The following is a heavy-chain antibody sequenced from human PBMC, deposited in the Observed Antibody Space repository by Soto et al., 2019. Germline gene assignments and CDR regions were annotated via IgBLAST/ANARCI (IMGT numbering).Heavy chain of an antibody. V-gene: IGHV3-30-3*01. J-gene: IGHJ6*02. CDR1: GFTFSSYA. CDR3: XXXXXXXXXRDRYYYXGMDV. CDR2: ISYDGSNK. Sequence: QVQLVVSGGGVVQPGRSLRLSCAASGFTFSSYAMHWVRQAPXRGLEWXAVISYDGSNKYYADSVKGRFTISRDNSKXXLXXXXXXXXXXXXXXXXXXXXXXXXXXRDRYYYXGMDVWGQGTTVTVSS.